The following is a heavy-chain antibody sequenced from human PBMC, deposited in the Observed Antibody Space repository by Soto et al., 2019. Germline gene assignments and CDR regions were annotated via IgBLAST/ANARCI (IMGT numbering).Heavy chain of an antibody. D-gene: IGHD6-25*01. V-gene: IGHV5-51*01. CDR3: ARHGYFQEDG. J-gene: IGHJ6*02. CDR2: IYPDDSDT. CDR1: GYIFKNFW. Sequence: PGESLKISCKGSGYIFKNFWIGWVRQMPGKGLEWMGIIYPDDSDTKYSPSFEGQVTISADKSISTAYLQWNSLKASDTALYYCARHGYFQEDGRAQRTTDTGSS.